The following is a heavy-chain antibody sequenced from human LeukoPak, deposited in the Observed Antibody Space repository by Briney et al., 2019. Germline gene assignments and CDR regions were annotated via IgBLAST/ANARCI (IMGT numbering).Heavy chain of an antibody. CDR2: IYYSGST. Sequence: SETLSLTCTVSGGSISSSSYYWGWVRQPPGKGLEWIGYIYYSGSTNYNPSLKSRVTISVDTSKNQFSLKLSSVTAADTAVYYCARIDSSGYYGFDPWGQGTLVTVSS. J-gene: IGHJ5*02. V-gene: IGHV4-61*05. CDR1: GGSISSSSYY. CDR3: ARIDSSGYYGFDP. D-gene: IGHD3-22*01.